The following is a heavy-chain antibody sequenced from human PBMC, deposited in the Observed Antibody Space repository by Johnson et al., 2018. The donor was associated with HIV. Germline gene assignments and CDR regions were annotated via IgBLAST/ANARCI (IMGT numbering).Heavy chain of an antibody. CDR1: GFTFSMSA. Sequence: QVQLVESGGGVVQPGGSLRLTCAASGFTFSMSAMHWVRQAPGKGLEWVTFIRYDGSNEYYGDSVKGRFTISRDNAKNTVYLQMNSLRVEDTAVYYCAREGPSERAGFDIWGQGTMVTVSS. CDR2: IRYDGSNE. CDR3: AREGPSERAGFDI. J-gene: IGHJ3*02. V-gene: IGHV3-30*02.